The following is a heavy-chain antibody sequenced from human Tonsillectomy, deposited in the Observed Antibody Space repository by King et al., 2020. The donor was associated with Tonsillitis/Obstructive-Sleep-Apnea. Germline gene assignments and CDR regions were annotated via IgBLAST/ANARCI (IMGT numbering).Heavy chain of an antibody. Sequence: VQLQESGPGLVKPSETLSLTCTVSGGSISTYSWSWLRQPPGKGLEWIGYIYHSGSTNYNPSLKSRVTISVDTSKNQFSLKLSSVTAADTAVYYCAREGLSDAFDIWGQGTMVTVSS. D-gene: IGHD3-16*02. CDR2: IYHSGST. CDR1: GGSISTYS. CDR3: AREGLSDAFDI. J-gene: IGHJ3*02. V-gene: IGHV4-59*01.